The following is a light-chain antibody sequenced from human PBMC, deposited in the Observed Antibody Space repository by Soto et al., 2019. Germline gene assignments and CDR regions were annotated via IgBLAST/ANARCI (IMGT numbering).Light chain of an antibody. Sequence: QSALTQPPSASGSLGQSVTISCTGTASDVGAYNYVSWYQQHPGKAPKLMIYEVTKRPSGIPDRFSGSKSGNTASLTVSGLQAEDEADYYCSSYAGSSTVYVFGTGTKVTV. CDR3: SSYAGSSTVYV. J-gene: IGLJ1*01. CDR2: EVT. V-gene: IGLV2-8*01. CDR1: ASDVGAYNY.